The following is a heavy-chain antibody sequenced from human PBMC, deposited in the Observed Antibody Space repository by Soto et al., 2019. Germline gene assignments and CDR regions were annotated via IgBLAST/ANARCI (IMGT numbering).Heavy chain of an antibody. CDR3: ARQGNDYYGSGSPPNWFDP. CDR1: GGSISSSSYY. D-gene: IGHD3-10*01. J-gene: IGHJ5*02. CDR2: IYYSGST. V-gene: IGHV4-39*01. Sequence: QLQLQESGPGLVKPSETLSLTCTVSGGSISSSSYYWGWIRQPPGKGLEWIGSIYYSGSTYYNPSLKSRVTISVDTSKNQFSLKLSSVTAADTAVYYCARQGNDYYGSGSPPNWFDPWGQGTLVTVSS.